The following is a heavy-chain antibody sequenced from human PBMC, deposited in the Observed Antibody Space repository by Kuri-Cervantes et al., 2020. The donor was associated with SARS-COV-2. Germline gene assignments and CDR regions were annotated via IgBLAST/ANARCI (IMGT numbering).Heavy chain of an antibody. CDR1: GGSFSGYY. V-gene: IGHV4-34*01. CDR3: ARATYYCDSSGYYSDY. D-gene: IGHD3-22*01. J-gene: IGHJ4*02. Sequence: GSLRLSCAVYGGSFSGYYWSWIRQPPGKGLEWIGEINHSGSTNYNPSLKSRVTISVDTSKNQFSLKLSSVTAADTAVYYCARATYYCDSSGYYSDYWGQGTLVTVSS. CDR2: INHSGST.